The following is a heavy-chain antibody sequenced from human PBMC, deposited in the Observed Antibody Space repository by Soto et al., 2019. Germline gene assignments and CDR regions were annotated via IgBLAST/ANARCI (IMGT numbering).Heavy chain of an antibody. Sequence: QAQLVESGGGVVQPGRSLRLSCAASGFTFNTYGLHWVRQAPGKGLEWVAAISFDGGDQHYADSVKGRFTVSRDNSQNTVFLQMDSLRAEDTAVYYCAKDSSVIVAGSGAWFHPWGQGTLVFVSS. J-gene: IGHJ5*02. D-gene: IGHD2-2*01. V-gene: IGHV3-30*18. CDR1: GFTFNTYG. CDR3: AKDSSVIVAGSGAWFHP. CDR2: ISFDGGDQ.